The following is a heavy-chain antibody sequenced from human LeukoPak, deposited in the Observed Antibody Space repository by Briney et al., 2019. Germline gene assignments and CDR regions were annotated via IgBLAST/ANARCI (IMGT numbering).Heavy chain of an antibody. V-gene: IGHV3-7*01. D-gene: IGHD4-17*01. Sequence: PGGSLRLSCAASGFTFSSYWMSWVRQAPGKGLEWVANIKQDKTEKYYVDSVKGRFTISRDNAKNSLYLQMNSLRAEDTAVYYCARDLYGGWFDPWGQGTLVTVSS. J-gene: IGHJ5*02. CDR3: ARDLYGGWFDP. CDR2: IKQDKTEK. CDR1: GFTFSSYW.